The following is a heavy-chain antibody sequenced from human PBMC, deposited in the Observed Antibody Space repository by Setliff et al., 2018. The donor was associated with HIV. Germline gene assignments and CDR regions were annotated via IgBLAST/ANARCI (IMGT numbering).Heavy chain of an antibody. CDR2: IHSGGTT. Sequence: SETLSLTCTVSGGSFSSSTYSWGWIRQPPGLGLEWIGSIHSGGTTDYNPSLKSRVAMSVDTSRSQFSLKLTSVTAADTAVYYCARHKTNYDFYAFDVWGQGTMVTVSS. D-gene: IGHD3-3*01. CDR3: ARHKTNYDFYAFDV. CDR1: GGSFSSSTYS. J-gene: IGHJ3*01. V-gene: IGHV4-39*01.